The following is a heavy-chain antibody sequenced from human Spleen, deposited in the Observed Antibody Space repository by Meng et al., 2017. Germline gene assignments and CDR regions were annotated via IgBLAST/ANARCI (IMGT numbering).Heavy chain of an antibody. CDR2: IVPDGGIT. J-gene: IGHJ4*02. CDR3: ARGLAWVLFGY. V-gene: IGHV3-74*01. CDR1: GFNFGDYW. Sequence: GESLKISCGASGFNFGDYWMHWVPQSPGKGLEWISRIVPDGGITTYADSVKGRFTVSRDNAKNTLYLQMNSMGADDTAVYYCARGLAWVLFGYWGQGALVTVSS. D-gene: IGHD3-3*01.